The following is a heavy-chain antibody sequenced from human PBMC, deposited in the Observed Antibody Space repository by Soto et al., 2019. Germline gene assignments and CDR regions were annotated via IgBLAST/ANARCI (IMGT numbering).Heavy chain of an antibody. D-gene: IGHD6-19*01. CDR1: GFTFSSYW. Sequence: EVQLVESGGGLVQPGGSLRLSCAASGFTFSSYWMSWVRQAPGKGLEGVANIKQDGSEKYYVDSVKGRFTISRDNAKNSLYLQMNSLRAEDTAVYYCARWHEAEQWLVTGGIDYWGQGTLVTVSS. V-gene: IGHV3-7*01. J-gene: IGHJ4*02. CDR2: IKQDGSEK. CDR3: ARWHEAEQWLVTGGIDY.